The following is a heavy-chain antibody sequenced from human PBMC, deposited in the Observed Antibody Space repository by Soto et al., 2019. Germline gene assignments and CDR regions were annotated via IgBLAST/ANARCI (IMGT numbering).Heavy chain of an antibody. CDR1: GYTFTSYG. Sequence: ASVKVSCKASGYTFTSYGISWVRQAPGQGLEWMGWISAYNGNTNYAQKLQGRVTMTTDTSTSTAYMELRSLRSDDTAVYYCARGPTHDYGDRPYGMDVWGQGTTVTVSS. V-gene: IGHV1-18*01. D-gene: IGHD4-17*01. CDR2: ISAYNGNT. CDR3: ARGPTHDYGDRPYGMDV. J-gene: IGHJ6*02.